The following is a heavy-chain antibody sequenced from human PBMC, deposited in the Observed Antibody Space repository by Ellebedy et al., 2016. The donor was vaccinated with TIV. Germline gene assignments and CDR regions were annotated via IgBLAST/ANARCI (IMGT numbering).Heavy chain of an antibody. CDR2: ISSSSSTI. J-gene: IGHJ4*03. CDR3: ARDPYSSGWLYYFDY. V-gene: IGHV3-48*04. CDR1: GFTFSSYS. Sequence: GGSLRLXCAASGFTFSSYSMNWVRQAPGKGLEWVSYISSSSSTIYYADSVKGRFTISRDNAKNTLYLQMNSLRAEDTAVYYCARDPYSSGWLYYFDYWGQGTTVTVSS. D-gene: IGHD6-19*01.